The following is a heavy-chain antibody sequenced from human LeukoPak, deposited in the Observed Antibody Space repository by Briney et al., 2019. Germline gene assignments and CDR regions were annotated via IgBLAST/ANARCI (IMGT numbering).Heavy chain of an antibody. CDR3: ARHWAVAGTTLDY. CDR1: GYSISSGYY. D-gene: IGHD6-19*01. CDR2: IYHSGST. V-gene: IGHV4-38-2*01. J-gene: IGHJ4*02. Sequence: SETLSLTCAVSGYSISSGYYWGWIRQPPGKGLEWIGSIYHSGSTYYNPSLKSRVTLSVDTSKNQFSLKLSSVTATDTAVYYCARHWAVAGTTLDYWGQGTLVTVSS.